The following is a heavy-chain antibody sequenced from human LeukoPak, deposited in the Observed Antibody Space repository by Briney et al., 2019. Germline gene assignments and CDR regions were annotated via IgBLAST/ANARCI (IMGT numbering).Heavy chain of an antibody. CDR2: ISYSGST. Sequence: SETLSLTCTVSAGSISNYYWSWIRQPPGKGLEWIGYISYSGSTNYNPSLKSRVTISVDTSKNQFSLKLSSVTAADTAVYYCARLGPAAGTSFDYWGQGTLVTVSS. CDR1: AGSISNYY. D-gene: IGHD6-13*01. CDR3: ARLGPAAGTSFDY. V-gene: IGHV4-59*08. J-gene: IGHJ4*02.